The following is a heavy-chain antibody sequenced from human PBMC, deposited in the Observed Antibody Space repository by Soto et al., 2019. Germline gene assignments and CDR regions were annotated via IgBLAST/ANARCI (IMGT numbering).Heavy chain of an antibody. CDR3: ARDRSGVVPNWFDP. V-gene: IGHV3-33*01. Sequence: QVQLVESGGGVVQPGRSLRLSCSASGFTFSSYGMHWVRQAPGKGLEWVAGIWYDGSNKYYADTVKGRFTISRDNSKNTLYLQMNIVRAEDTAVYYCARDRSGVVPNWFDPWGQGTLVTVSS. CDR1: GFTFSSYG. D-gene: IGHD3-3*01. J-gene: IGHJ5*02. CDR2: IWYDGSNK.